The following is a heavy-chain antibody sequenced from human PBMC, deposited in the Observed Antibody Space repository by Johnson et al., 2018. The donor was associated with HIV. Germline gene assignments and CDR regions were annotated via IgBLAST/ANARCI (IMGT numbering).Heavy chain of an antibody. V-gene: IGHV3-30*14. D-gene: IGHD3-10*01. J-gene: IGHJ3*02. CDR3: AGDRPYYYGSGDAFDI. Sequence: QMQLVESGGGLVQPGGSLRLSCAASGFTFSSYAMHWVRQAPGKGLEWVAVISYDGSDKDHADSVKGRFTITRDNSKNTLYLQMNSLGAEDTAVYYCAGDRPYYYGSGDAFDIWGQGTMVTVSS. CDR1: GFTFSSYA. CDR2: ISYDGSDK.